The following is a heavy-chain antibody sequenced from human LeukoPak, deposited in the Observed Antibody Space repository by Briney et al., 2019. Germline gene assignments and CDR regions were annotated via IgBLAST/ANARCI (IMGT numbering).Heavy chain of an antibody. CDR3: ARYGDYVDY. Sequence: SETLSLTCTVSGGSISSYYWSWIRQPPGKGLEWIGYIYYSGSTNYNPSLNSRVTISVDTSKNQFSLKLSSVTAADTAVYYCARYGDYVDYWGQGTLVTVSS. CDR2: IYYSGST. V-gene: IGHV4-59*08. D-gene: IGHD4-17*01. CDR1: GGSISSYY. J-gene: IGHJ4*02.